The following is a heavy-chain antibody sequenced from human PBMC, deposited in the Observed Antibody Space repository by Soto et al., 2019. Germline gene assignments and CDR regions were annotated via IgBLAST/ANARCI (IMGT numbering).Heavy chain of an antibody. J-gene: IGHJ6*04. CDR1: GYTCTSWG. CDR2: INAGNGNT. CDR3: ASLHLHGYSYYYYAMDV. V-gene: IGHV1-3*01. Sequence: AALRFADRASGYTCTSWGMQWVHQAPGQRLEWMGWINAGNGNTKYSQKFQGRVTITRDTSASTAYMELSSLRSEDTAVYYCASLHLHGYSYYYYAMDVRGYWTTVPVSS. D-gene: IGHD5-18*01.